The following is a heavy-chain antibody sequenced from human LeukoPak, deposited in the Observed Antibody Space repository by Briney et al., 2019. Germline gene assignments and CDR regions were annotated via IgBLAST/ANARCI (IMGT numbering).Heavy chain of an antibody. CDR2: ISNSGRT. CDR3: TKESPYAVGGTGRVYYFDY. Sequence: PGGSLRLSCAASGFTFSNYAISWVRRAPGQGLEWVSAISNSGRTYYTDSVKGRFTISRDNSKNTVHLQMNSLRAEDTAVYYCTKESPYAVGGTGRVYYFDYWGQGALVTVSS. J-gene: IGHJ4*02. D-gene: IGHD1-26*01. V-gene: IGHV3-23*01. CDR1: GFTFSNYA.